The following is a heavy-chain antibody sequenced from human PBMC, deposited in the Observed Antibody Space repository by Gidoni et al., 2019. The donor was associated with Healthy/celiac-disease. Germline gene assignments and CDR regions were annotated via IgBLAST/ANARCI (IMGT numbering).Heavy chain of an antibody. CDR1: GFTFSSYG. Sequence: QVTLVEYGGGVVQPGGSLRLSCAAAGFTFSSYGMHWFGQAPGKGLEWVAVIWYDGSNKYYADSVKGRFTIARDNSKNTLYLQMNSLRAEDTAVYYCARDNDYVWGSYRPGMDVWGQGTTVTVSS. D-gene: IGHD3-16*02. CDR2: IWYDGSNK. V-gene: IGHV3-33*01. CDR3: ARDNDYVWGSYRPGMDV. J-gene: IGHJ6*02.